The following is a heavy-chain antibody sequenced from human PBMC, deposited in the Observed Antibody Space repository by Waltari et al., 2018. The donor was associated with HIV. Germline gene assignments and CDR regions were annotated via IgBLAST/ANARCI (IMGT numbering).Heavy chain of an antibody. V-gene: IGHV1-2*02. CDR2: VGPNTGDT. Sequence: QVQMVQSGAEVTQPGASGKVSCRASGCTFPGHYIHWVRQAPGKGLQWMCWVGPNTGDTNYAQKFQGRVTMTRDTSISTAYRELSRLISDDTAFYYCARSRWELLPLDYWGQGSLVTVSS. D-gene: IGHD1-26*01. CDR1: GCTFPGHY. J-gene: IGHJ4*02. CDR3: ARSRWELLPLDY.